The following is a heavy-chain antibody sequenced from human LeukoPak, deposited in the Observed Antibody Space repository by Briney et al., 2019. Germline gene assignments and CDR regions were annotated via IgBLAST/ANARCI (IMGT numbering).Heavy chain of an antibody. CDR2: ISYDGSNK. D-gene: IGHD3-3*01. Sequence: GRSLRLSCAASGFTFSSYAMHWVRQAPGKGLEWVAVISYDGSNKYYADSVKGRFTISRDNSKNTLYLQMNSLRAEDTAVYYCARQDFWSGYDDYWGQGTLVTVSS. CDR3: ARQDFWSGYDDY. J-gene: IGHJ4*02. V-gene: IGHV3-30-3*01. CDR1: GFTFSSYA.